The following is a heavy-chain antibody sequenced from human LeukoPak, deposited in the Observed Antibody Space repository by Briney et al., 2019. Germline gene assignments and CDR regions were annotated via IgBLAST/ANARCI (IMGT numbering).Heavy chain of an antibody. CDR2: IIPIFGTA. J-gene: IGHJ6*03. V-gene: IGHV1-69*06. CDR1: GGTFSSYA. Sequence: GASVKVSCKASGGTFSSYAISWVRQAPGQGLEWMGGIIPIFGTANYAQKFQGRVTITADKSTSTAYMELSSLRSEDTAVYYCARDGHSGYDLYYYYYMDVWGKGTTVTVSS. CDR3: ARDGHSGYDLYYYYYMDV. D-gene: IGHD5-12*01.